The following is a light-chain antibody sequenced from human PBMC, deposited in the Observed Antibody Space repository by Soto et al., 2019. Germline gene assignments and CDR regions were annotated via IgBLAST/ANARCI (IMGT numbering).Light chain of an antibody. CDR3: QHADSFPLIT. Sequence: QVTHNTSSVSASVGDRVTITCRASQDIAGYLAWYQHKPGRAPELLIHTTSRLQSGVPSRFSGSGSGTDFTLTISSLQPEDFATYYCQHADSFPLITFGQGTRLEIK. V-gene: IGKV1D-12*01. J-gene: IGKJ5*01. CDR2: TTS. CDR1: QDIAGY.